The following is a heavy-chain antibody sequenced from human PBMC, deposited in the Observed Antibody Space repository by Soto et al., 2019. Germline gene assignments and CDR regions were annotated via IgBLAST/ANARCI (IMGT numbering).Heavy chain of an antibody. V-gene: IGHV3-64D*08. J-gene: IGHJ6*02. CDR3: VKGPYITMVRGGYGMDV. CDR1: GFTFSSYA. CDR2: ISSNGGST. Sequence: GGSLRLSCSASGFTFSSYAMHWVRQAPGKGLEYVSAISSNGGSTYYADSVKGRFTISRDNSKNTLYLQMDSLRAEDTAMYYCVKGPYITMVRGGYGMDVWGQGTTVTVSS. D-gene: IGHD3-10*01.